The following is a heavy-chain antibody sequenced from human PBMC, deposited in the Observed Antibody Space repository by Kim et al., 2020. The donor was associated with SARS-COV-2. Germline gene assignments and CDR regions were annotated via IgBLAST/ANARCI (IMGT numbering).Heavy chain of an antibody. D-gene: IGHD6-13*01. CDR1: GGTFSSYA. CDR2: IIPIFGTA. Sequence: SVKVSCKASGGTFSSYAISWVRQAPGQGLEWMGGIIPIFGTANYAQKFQGRVTITADESTSTAYMELSSLRSEDTAVYYCARDSTQAYSSSWYNWFDPWGQGTLVTVSS. V-gene: IGHV1-69*13. CDR3: ARDSTQAYSSSWYNWFDP. J-gene: IGHJ5*02.